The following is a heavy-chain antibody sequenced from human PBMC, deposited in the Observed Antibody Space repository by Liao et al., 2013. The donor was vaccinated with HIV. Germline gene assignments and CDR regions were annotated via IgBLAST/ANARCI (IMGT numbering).Heavy chain of an antibody. J-gene: IGHJ4*02. V-gene: IGHV4-39*07. Sequence: QLQLQESGPGLVKPSKTLSLTCTVSGDSISTSDYYWGWVRQPPGRGLEWIGTISYSGSTYYEPSLKGRVTISLDTSESQFSLKLISVTAADTAMYYCTRGVADGDFLITYYFDNWGLGTLVTVSS. CDR1: GDSISTSDYY. CDR3: TRGVADGDFLITYYFDN. D-gene: IGHD4-17*01. CDR2: ISYSGST.